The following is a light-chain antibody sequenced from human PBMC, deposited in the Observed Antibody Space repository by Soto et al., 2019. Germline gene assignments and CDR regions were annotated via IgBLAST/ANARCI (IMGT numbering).Light chain of an antibody. J-gene: IGLJ1*01. V-gene: IGLV2-8*01. CDR3: SSYAGTHIV. Sequence: QSALTQPPSASGSTGQSVAISCTGTSSDVGGYNYVSWYQQHPGKAPKLMIYEISKRPSGVPDRFSGSKSGNTASLTVSGRQAEDEADYYCSSYAGTHIVCGTGTKLTVL. CDR2: EIS. CDR1: SSDVGGYNY.